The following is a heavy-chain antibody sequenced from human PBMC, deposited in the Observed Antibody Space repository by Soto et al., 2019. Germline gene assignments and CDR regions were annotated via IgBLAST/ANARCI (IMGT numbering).Heavy chain of an antibody. J-gene: IGHJ3*02. V-gene: IGHV3-23*01. Sequence: EVQLLESGGGLVQPGGSLRLSCAASGFIFSSLAMSWVRQAPGKGLEWVSAIPGSADSTYYADSVKGRFTISRDNSKNTLYLQMNSLRAEDTAVYYCAKKLPEAGAHFAFDSWGHGTMVTVSS. CDR3: AKKLPEAGAHFAFDS. D-gene: IGHD2-2*01. CDR2: IPGSADST. CDR1: GFIFSSLA.